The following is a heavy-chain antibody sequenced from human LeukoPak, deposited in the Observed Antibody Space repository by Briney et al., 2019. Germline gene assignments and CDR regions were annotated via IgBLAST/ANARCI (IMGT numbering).Heavy chain of an antibody. J-gene: IGHJ4*02. CDR2: IKDDGSTT. V-gene: IGHV3-74*01. Sequence: QPGGSLRLSCAVSGFTFGVRLMHWVRQAPGKGLVWVALIKDDGSTTNYADSVKGRFTASRDDAKNTVYLQMSSLRAEDTAVYYCHPLAFVTNWGQGTLVTVSS. CDR1: GFTFGVRL. CDR3: HPLAFVTN. D-gene: IGHD2-8*01.